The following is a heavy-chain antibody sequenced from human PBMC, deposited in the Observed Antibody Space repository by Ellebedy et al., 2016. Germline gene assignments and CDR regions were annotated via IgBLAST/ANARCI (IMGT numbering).Heavy chain of an antibody. CDR1: GFTFNTYS. Sequence: GGSLRLSCAVSGFTFNTYSMNWVRQAPGKGLEWLTYISPTSSTIHYADSVKGRFPTSRDNAKNSLFLEMSSLRAEDTAVYFCATDEVNPLGYWGQGTLVTVSS. V-gene: IGHV3-48*04. CDR2: ISPTSSTI. D-gene: IGHD2-21*01. J-gene: IGHJ4*02. CDR3: ATDEVNPLGY.